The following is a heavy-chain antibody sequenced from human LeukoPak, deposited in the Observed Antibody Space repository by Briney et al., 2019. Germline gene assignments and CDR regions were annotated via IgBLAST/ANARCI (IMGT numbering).Heavy chain of an antibody. D-gene: IGHD4-17*01. Sequence: GGSLRLSCAASGFTFSSYAMSWVRQAPGKGLEWVSSISGSGGSTYYADSVKGRFSISRDNSKNTLYLQVNSLRADDTAVYYCAKLLNDYGDYYFDYWGQGTLVTVSS. CDR2: ISGSGGST. V-gene: IGHV3-23*01. CDR3: AKLLNDYGDYYFDY. J-gene: IGHJ4*02. CDR1: GFTFSSYA.